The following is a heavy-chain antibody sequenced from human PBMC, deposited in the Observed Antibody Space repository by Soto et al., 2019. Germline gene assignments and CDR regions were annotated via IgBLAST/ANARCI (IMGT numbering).Heavy chain of an antibody. Sequence: QGQLVESGGGVVQPGRSLRLSCAASGLAFSNHGMHWVRQAPGKGLEWLAVIVREGSEKFYADSVKGRFTISRDNSKNTLYLEMSSLRAEDTAVYYCARDDDYDDHGLDLWGQGTLVTVSS. V-gene: IGHV3-33*01. J-gene: IGHJ4*02. D-gene: IGHD4-17*01. CDR3: ARDDDYDDHGLDL. CDR2: IVREGSEK. CDR1: GLAFSNHG.